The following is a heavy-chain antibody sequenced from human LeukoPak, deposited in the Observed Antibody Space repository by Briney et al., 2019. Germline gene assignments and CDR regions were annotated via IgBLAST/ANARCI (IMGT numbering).Heavy chain of an antibody. V-gene: IGHV1-2*02. CDR2: INPNSGGT. D-gene: IGHD6-19*01. CDR1: GYTFTGYY. J-gene: IGHJ5*02. Sequence: ASVKVSCKASGYTFTGYYIHWVRQAPGQGLEWMGWINPNSGGTKYRGRVTMTRDTSISTAYMGLSRLRSDDTAVYYCAKGRVVAGTKSLTYNWFDPWGQGTLVTVSS. CDR3: AKGRVVAGTKSLTYNWFDP.